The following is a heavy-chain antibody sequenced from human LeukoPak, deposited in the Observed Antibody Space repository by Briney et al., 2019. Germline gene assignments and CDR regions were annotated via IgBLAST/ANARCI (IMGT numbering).Heavy chain of an antibody. Sequence: GASVKVSCKASGYTFTGHYIHWVRQAPGQGLEWMGWINPNNACTNYAQKFQGRVTITRDTSTGTVYMELSRLRSDDTAVYFCARTIYMAAAPGGFDYWGQGSLVTVSS. D-gene: IGHD6-13*01. J-gene: IGHJ4*02. V-gene: IGHV1-2*02. CDR3: ARTIYMAAAPGGFDY. CDR1: GYTFTGHY. CDR2: INPNNACT.